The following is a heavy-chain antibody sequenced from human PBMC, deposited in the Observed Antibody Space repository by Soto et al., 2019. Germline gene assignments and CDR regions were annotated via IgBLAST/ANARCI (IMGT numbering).Heavy chain of an antibody. CDR3: AIGYYGMGV. CDR2: INPKSGGT. V-gene: IGHV1-2*04. J-gene: IGHJ6*02. Sequence: ASVKVSCKASGYSFTDYHIHWVRQAPGQGLEWLGRINPKSGGTSTAQKFQGWVTMTTDTSISTASMELTRLTSDDTAIYYCAIGYYGMGVWGQGTTVTVSS. CDR1: GYSFTDYH.